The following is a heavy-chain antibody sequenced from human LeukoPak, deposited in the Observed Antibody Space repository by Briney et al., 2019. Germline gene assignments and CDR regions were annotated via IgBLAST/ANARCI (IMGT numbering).Heavy chain of an antibody. J-gene: IGHJ5*02. D-gene: IGHD3-3*01. CDR2: IYTSGST. Sequence: SETLSLTCTVSGGSISSYYWSWIRQPAGKRLEWIGRIYTSGSTNYNPSLKSRVTMSVDTSKNQFSLKLSSVTAADTAVYYCARDGVTIFGVGSDWFDPWGQGTLVTVSS. CDR1: GGSISSYY. V-gene: IGHV4-4*07. CDR3: ARDGVTIFGVGSDWFDP.